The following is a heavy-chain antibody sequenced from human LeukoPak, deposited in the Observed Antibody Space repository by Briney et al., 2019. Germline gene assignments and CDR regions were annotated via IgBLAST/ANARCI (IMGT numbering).Heavy chain of an antibody. D-gene: IGHD5-24*01. CDR1: GGTFISYA. CDR3: ARFRDGYNRGYFDY. J-gene: IGHJ4*02. CDR2: IIPIFGTA. V-gene: IGHV1-69*13. Sequence: SVKVSCKASGGTFISYAISWVRQAPGQGLELMGGIIPIFGTANYAQKFQGRVTITADESTSTAYMELSSLRSEDTAVYYCARFRDGYNRGYFDYWGQGTLVTVSS.